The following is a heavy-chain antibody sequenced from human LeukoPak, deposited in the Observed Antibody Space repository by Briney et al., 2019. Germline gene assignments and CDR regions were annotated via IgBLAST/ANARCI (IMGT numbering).Heavy chain of an antibody. V-gene: IGHV3-15*01. CDR3: TRRHDYGDYLNWFDP. J-gene: IGHJ5*02. CDR1: EFTFSNAW. Sequence: MSGGSLRLSCAASEFTFSNAWMSWVRQAPGKGLEWVGRIKSKTDGGTTDYAAPAKGRFTISRDDSKNTLYLQMNSLKTEDTAVYYCTRRHDYGDYLNWFDPWGQGTLVTVSS. D-gene: IGHD4-17*01. CDR2: IKSKTDGGTT.